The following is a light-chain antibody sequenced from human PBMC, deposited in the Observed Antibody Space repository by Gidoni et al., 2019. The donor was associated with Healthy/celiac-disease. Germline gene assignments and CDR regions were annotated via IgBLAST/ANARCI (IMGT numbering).Light chain of an antibody. V-gene: IGKV2-28*01. CDR1: QSLLHSNGSNY. CDR3: MQALQTPYT. CDR2: LGS. Sequence: DSVMTQSPLSLPVTPGEPASSSCRSSQSLLHSNGSNYWDCYLQKPGQSPQLLIYLGSNRASGVPDRFSGSGSGTDFTLKISRVEAEDVGVYYCMQALQTPYTFGQGTKLEIK. J-gene: IGKJ2*01.